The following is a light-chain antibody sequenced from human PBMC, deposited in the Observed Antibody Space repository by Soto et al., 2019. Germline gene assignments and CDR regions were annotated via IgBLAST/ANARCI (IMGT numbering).Light chain of an antibody. CDR3: QQYGNSPQIT. V-gene: IGKV3D-20*01. Sequence: IVLTQSPATLSLSPGERATLSCGASQSVSSYLAWYQQKPGLAPRLVIYDSSIRATGIPDRFSGSGSGTDFTLTIRRLEPEDFAMYFCQQYGNSPQITFGQGTQLEIK. CDR2: DSS. J-gene: IGKJ5*01. CDR1: QSVSSY.